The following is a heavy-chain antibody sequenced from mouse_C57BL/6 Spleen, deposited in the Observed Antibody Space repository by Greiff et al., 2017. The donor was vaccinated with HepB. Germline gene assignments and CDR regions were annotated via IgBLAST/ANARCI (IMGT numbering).Heavy chain of an antibody. J-gene: IGHJ2*01. CDR1: GFSFNTYA. Sequence: EVKLLESGGGLVQPKGSLKLSCAASGFSFNTYAMNWVRQAPGKGLEWVARIRSKSNNYATYYADSVKDRFTISRDDSESMLYLQMNNLKTEDTAMYYCVRQMGAGYFDYWGQGTTLTVSS. D-gene: IGHD2-3*01. CDR3: VRQMGAGYFDY. CDR2: IRSKSNNYAT. V-gene: IGHV10-1*01.